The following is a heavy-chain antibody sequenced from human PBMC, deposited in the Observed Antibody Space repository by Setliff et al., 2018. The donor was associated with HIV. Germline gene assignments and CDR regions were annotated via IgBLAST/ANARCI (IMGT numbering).Heavy chain of an antibody. V-gene: IGHV4-59*11. CDR1: GGSISSHC. D-gene: IGHD3-3*01. J-gene: IGHJ4*02. Sequence: SETLSLTCTVSGGSISSHCWSWIRQSPGKALEWIGYIYSSGSIIYNPSLKSRVTMSVDTSQNQVSLDLDSVTAADTAVYYCARTQPDTIFGVVVFDCWGQGKMVTVSS. CDR2: IYSSGSI. CDR3: ARTQPDTIFGVVVFDC.